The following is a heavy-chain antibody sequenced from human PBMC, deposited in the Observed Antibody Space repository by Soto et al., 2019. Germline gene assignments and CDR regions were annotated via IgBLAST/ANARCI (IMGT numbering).Heavy chain of an antibody. Sequence: PGGSLRLSCAAPGFTFSSYWMHWFRQAPGKGLVWVSRINTDGSNTAYADSVKGRFTISRDNAKNTLYLQVSGLRAEDTAVYYCARWFTYGNFDYFDYWGQGTPVTSPQ. CDR1: GFTFSSYW. V-gene: IGHV3-74*01. CDR2: INTDGSNT. CDR3: ARWFTYGNFDYFDY. J-gene: IGHJ4*02. D-gene: IGHD3-10*01.